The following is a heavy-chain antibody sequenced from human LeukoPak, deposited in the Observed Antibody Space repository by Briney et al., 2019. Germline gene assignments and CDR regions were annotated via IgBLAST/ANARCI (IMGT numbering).Heavy chain of an antibody. CDR2: ISAYNGNT. CDR3: ASGTVVPARYRSYYYYGMDV. Sequence: GASVKVSCKASGYTFTSYGISWVRQAPGQGLEWMGWISAYNGNTNYAQKLQGRVTMTTDTSTSTAYMELRSLRSDDTAVYYCASGTVVPARYRSYYYYGMDVWGQGTTVTVSS. J-gene: IGHJ6*02. D-gene: IGHD4-23*01. CDR1: GYTFTSYG. V-gene: IGHV1-18*01.